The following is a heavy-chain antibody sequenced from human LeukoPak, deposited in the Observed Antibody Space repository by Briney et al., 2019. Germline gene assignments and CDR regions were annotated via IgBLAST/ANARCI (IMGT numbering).Heavy chain of an antibody. D-gene: IGHD3-22*01. J-gene: IGHJ6*02. CDR3: ARSHYYDSSGYYYYYYGMDV. V-gene: IGHV3-74*01. Sequence: GGSLRLSCAASGFTFDDYAMHWVRQAPGKGLVWVSRINSDGSSTTYADSVKGRFTISRDNAKNTLYLQMSSLRAEDTAVYYCARSHYYDSSGYYYYYYGMDVWGQGTRSPSP. CDR1: GFTFDDYA. CDR2: INSDGSST.